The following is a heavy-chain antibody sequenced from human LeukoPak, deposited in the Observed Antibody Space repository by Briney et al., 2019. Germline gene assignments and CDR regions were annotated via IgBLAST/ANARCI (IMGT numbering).Heavy chain of an antibody. CDR2: ISYSGRSGRT. Sequence: PSETLSLTCAVSGDTVSSGTSYWSWIRQPPGKGLEWVGYISYSGRSGRTNYNPSLKSRVTMPVDSSKNQFSLKLISVSAADTAVVYCARGAGWWEYWGQGIQVTVSS. V-gene: IGHV4-61*01. CDR1: GDTVSSGTSY. J-gene: IGHJ4*02. D-gene: IGHD1-26*01. CDR3: ARGAGWWEY.